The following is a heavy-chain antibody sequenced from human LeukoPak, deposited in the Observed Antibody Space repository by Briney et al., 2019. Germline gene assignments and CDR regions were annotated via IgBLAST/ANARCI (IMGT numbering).Heavy chain of an antibody. CDR1: GVSISSYS. CDR2: VQYTGST. J-gene: IGHJ3*02. Sequence: PSETLSLTCSVSGVSISSYSWSWLRQAPGKGLEWVASVQYTGSTTYNPSLKSRVTISVDTSKNQFSLKLSSVTAADTAVYYCARHGPPDIVVVPAANHDAFDIWGQGTMVTVSS. CDR3: ARHGPPDIVVVPAANHDAFDI. D-gene: IGHD2-2*01. V-gene: IGHV4-59*08.